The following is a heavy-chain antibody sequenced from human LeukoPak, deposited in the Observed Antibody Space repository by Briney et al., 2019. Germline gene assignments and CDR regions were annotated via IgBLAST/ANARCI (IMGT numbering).Heavy chain of an antibody. V-gene: IGHV3-74*01. D-gene: IGHD5-24*01. CDR1: GFTFSRHW. Sequence: GGSLRLSCAASGFTFSRHWMLWVRQPPGKGLVWVSRINGDGTGTKYADSVKGRFTISRDNAKNTQYLQLNSLRPEDTAVDYCVRERYDRDGHDWGVDYWGQGTLVTVSS. J-gene: IGHJ4*02. CDR2: INGDGTGT. CDR3: VRERYDRDGHDWGVDY.